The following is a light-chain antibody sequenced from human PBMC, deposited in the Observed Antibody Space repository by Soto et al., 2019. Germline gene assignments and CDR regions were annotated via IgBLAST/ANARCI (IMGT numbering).Light chain of an antibody. CDR2: GAS. Sequence: EIVLTQSPGTLSLSPGERATLSCRASQSVSSSSLAWYQQKPGQPPRLLIYGASSRATGIPDRFSGSGSGTDFSLTIGRLEPEDFAVYYCQQYGSSPRTFGQGTKLEIK. V-gene: IGKV3-20*01. CDR3: QQYGSSPRT. J-gene: IGKJ2*01. CDR1: QSVSSSS.